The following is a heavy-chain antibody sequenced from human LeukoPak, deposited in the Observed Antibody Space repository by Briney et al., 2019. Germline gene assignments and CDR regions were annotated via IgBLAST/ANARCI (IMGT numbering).Heavy chain of an antibody. CDR1: GDTFSNYA. Sequence: SVKVSCKASGDTFSNYAISWLRQAPGQGLEWMGGIIPIFDTPNYAQKFQGRVTITADESTSTAYMELSSLRSEDTAVYYCATGGIIAAAHNWFDPWGQGTLVTVSS. CDR2: IIPIFDTP. D-gene: IGHD6-13*01. J-gene: IGHJ5*02. CDR3: ATGGIIAAAHNWFDP. V-gene: IGHV1-69*13.